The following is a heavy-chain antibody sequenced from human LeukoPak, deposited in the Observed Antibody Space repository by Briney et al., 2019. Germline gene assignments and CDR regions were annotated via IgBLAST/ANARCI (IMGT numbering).Heavy chain of an antibody. D-gene: IGHD6-25*01. CDR3: AILRGGPSLFAD. CDR2: ISNSGYTI. J-gene: IGHJ4*01. Sequence: GGSLRLSCAASGFTFSSYEMNWVRQAPGKGLEWVSYISNSGYTIYYADSVKGRFTISRDNAKNSLYLQMNSLRAEDTAVYYCAILRGGPSLFADWGHYTLVTLSS. V-gene: IGHV3-48*03. CDR1: GFTFSSYE.